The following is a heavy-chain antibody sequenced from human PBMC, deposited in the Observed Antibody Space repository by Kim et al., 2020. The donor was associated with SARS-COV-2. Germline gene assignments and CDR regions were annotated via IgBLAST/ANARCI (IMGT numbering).Heavy chain of an antibody. CDR3: AIDQRWFDP. Sequence: VSTFYNPSLKSRVTISVDTSKNKFCLKLSAVTAADTDVYYCAIDQRWFDPWGQGTLVNVTS. J-gene: IGHJ5*02. V-gene: IGHV4-31*02. CDR2: VST.